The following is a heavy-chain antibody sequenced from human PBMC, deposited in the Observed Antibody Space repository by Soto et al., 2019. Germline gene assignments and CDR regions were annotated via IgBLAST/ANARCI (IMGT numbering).Heavy chain of an antibody. CDR2: IYTSGNT. J-gene: IGHJ4*02. CDR1: GASISDYY. Sequence: SETLSLTCNVSGASISDYYWSWIRQPPGKGLEWIGYIYTSGNTNYNPSLKSRVTISVDTSKNQFSLKLSSVTAADTAVYYCASTSSGWYWYSGFDYWGQGTLVTVSS. CDR3: ASTSSGWYWYSGFDY. D-gene: IGHD6-19*01. V-gene: IGHV4-4*08.